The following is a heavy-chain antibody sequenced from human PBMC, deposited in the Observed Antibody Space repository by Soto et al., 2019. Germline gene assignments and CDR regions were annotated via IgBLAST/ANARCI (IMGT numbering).Heavy chain of an antibody. CDR3: GREGGDIVVVPAAMPGGGGQAWNYMDV. CDR2: INAGNGNT. J-gene: IGHJ6*03. V-gene: IGHV1-3*01. CDR1: GYTFTSYA. D-gene: IGHD2-2*01. Sequence: QVQLVQSGAEVKKPGASVKVSCKASGYTFTSYAMHWVRQAPGQRLEWMGWINAGNGNTKYSQKFQGRVTITRDTSASTAYMERSSLRAEATAVYYCGREGGDIVVVPAAMPGGGGQAWNYMDVWGKGTTVTVSS.